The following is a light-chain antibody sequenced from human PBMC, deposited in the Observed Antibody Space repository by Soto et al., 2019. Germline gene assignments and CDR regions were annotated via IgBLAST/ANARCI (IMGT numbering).Light chain of an antibody. V-gene: IGKV3D-15*01. J-gene: IGKJ5*01. CDR1: QSVDSTY. Sequence: EIVLTQSPGTLSLSPGERATLSCRGSQSVDSTYLAWYQQKPGQAPRLLIYGASSRATGIPDRFSGSGSGTEFTLTISSLQSEDFAVYYCQQYNNWPITFGQGTRLEIK. CDR3: QQYNNWPIT. CDR2: GAS.